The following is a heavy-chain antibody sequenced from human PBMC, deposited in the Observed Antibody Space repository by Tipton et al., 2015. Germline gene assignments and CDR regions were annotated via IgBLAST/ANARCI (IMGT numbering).Heavy chain of an antibody. V-gene: IGHV4-31*03. CDR3: ARDGYNSNYFDY. J-gene: IGHJ4*02. CDR2: IFYTGST. Sequence: TLSLTCTVSGGAITNDGFYWSWIRQHPGKGLEWIGYIFYTGSTYYNPSLKSRATLSVDTSKNQFSLKLSSVTAADTAVYYCARDGYNSNYFDYWGQGTLVTVSS. D-gene: IGHD5-24*01. CDR1: GGAITNDGFY.